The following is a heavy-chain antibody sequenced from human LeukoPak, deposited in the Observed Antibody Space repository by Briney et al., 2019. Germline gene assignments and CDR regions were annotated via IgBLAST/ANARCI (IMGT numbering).Heavy chain of an antibody. CDR1: GYSFTSYW. V-gene: IGHV5-51*01. D-gene: IGHD3-22*01. J-gene: IGHJ4*02. CDR3: ARHGPRGVVVVDY. CDR2: IYPGDSDT. Sequence: AGESLKISCKGSGYSFTSYWIGWVRQMPGKGLEWMGVIYPGDSDTIYSPSFQGQVTISADKSISTAYLQWNSLKASDAAKYYCARHGPRGVVVVDYWGQGTLVTVSS.